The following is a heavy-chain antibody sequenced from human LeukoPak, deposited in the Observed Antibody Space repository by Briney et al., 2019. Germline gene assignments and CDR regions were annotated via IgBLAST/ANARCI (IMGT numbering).Heavy chain of an antibody. CDR3: AKAWSTWYFDY. Sequence: GGSLRLSCAASGFTFSSYGMHWVRQAPGKGLEWVAVIWYDGSNKYYADSVKGRFTISRDNSKNTLYLQMNSLRAEDTAVYYCAKAWSTWYFDYWGQGTLVTVSS. J-gene: IGHJ4*02. D-gene: IGHD1-26*01. V-gene: IGHV3-33*06. CDR2: IWYDGSNK. CDR1: GFTFSSYG.